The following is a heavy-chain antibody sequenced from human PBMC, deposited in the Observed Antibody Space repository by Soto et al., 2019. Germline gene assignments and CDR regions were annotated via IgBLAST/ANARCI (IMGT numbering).Heavy chain of an antibody. J-gene: IGHJ4*02. CDR1: GGSISSGDYS. Sequence: QLQLQESGSGLVKPSQTLSLTCAVSGGSISSGDYSWTWIRQPPGKGLEWIGYIYHSGSTYYNPSLKSRVTISVDRSKNQFSLRLSSVTAADTAVYYCASYRLLQPRFDYWGQGTLVTVSS. CDR3: ASYRLLQPRFDY. V-gene: IGHV4-30-2*01. CDR2: IYHSGST. D-gene: IGHD2-21*01.